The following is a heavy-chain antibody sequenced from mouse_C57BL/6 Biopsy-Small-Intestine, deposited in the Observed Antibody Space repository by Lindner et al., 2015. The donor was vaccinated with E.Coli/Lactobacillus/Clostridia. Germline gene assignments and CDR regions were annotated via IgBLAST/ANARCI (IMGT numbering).Heavy chain of an antibody. Sequence: VKVSCKASGYSFITYAMNWVRQAPGQGLEWMGWINTNTGNPTYAQGFTGRFVFSLDTSVSTAYLQINSLKAEDTAIYYCARVTYCSTSICPHVASDYWGQGTLVTVSS. CDR3: ARVTYCSTSICPHVASDY. V-gene: IGHV9-3*02. CDR1: GYSFITYA. CDR2: INTNTGNP. J-gene: IGHJ4*01. D-gene: IGHD6-2*01.